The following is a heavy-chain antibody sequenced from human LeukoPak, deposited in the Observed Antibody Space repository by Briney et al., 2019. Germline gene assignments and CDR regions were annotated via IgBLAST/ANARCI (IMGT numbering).Heavy chain of an antibody. CDR2: ISAYNGNT. CDR3: ARDMYYYDSSGYYTSHDC. CDR1: GYTFTSYG. V-gene: IGHV1-18*01. J-gene: IGHJ4*02. Sequence: GASVKVSCKASGYTFTSYGISWVRQAPGQGLEWMGWISAYNGNTNYAQKLQGRVTMTTDTSTSTAYMELRSLRSDDTAVYYCARDMYYYDSSGYYTSHDCWGQGTLVTVSS. D-gene: IGHD3-22*01.